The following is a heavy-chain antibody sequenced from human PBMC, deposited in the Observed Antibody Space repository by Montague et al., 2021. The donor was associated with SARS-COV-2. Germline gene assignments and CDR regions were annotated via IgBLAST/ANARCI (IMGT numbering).Heavy chain of an antibody. D-gene: IGHD1-1*01. V-gene: IGHV4-39*01. Sequence: SETLSLTCTVSGDSISSTDHYWAWMRQPPGKGLEWIASIFYSGSTYYNPSLKSRVTISVDTSKNLLSLQLNSVTPADTSVYYCARHLRVGNRWNGFEADXWGQGALVSVSS. CDR1: GDSISSTDHY. CDR2: IFYSGST. J-gene: IGHJ4*02. CDR3: ARHLRVGNRWNGFEADX.